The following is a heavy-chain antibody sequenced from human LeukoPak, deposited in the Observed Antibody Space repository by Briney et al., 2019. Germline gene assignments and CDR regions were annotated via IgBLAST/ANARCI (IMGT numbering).Heavy chain of an antibody. Sequence: GGSLRLSCAASGFTFGSYTMSWVRQAPGKGLEWVSGITATGSRTYYADSVKGRFTISRDSSKNTLYLQLNSLGVDDTAVYYCATSMGGGNVDYWGQGTLVTVSS. J-gene: IGHJ4*02. CDR3: ATSMGGGNVDY. V-gene: IGHV3-23*01. CDR1: GFTFGSYT. D-gene: IGHD3-16*01. CDR2: ITATGSRT.